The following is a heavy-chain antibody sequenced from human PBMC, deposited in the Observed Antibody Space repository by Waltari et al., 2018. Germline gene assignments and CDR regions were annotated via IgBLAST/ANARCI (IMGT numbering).Heavy chain of an antibody. CDR1: GGSISSYY. CDR2: IYYSGST. CDR3: ARGFAGVDY. V-gene: IGHV4-59*01. Sequence: QVQLQESGPGLVKPLETLSLTYTVSGGSISSYYWSWIRQPPGKGLEWIGYIYYSGSTNYNPSLKSRVTISVDTSKNQFSLKLSSVTAADTAVYYCARGFAGVDYWGQGTLVTVSS. J-gene: IGHJ4*02. D-gene: IGHD3-16*01.